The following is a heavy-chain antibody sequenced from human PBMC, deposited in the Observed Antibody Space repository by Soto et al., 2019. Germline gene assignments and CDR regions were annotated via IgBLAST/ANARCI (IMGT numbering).Heavy chain of an antibody. V-gene: IGHV4-61*01. CDR1: GALVSSETQF. CDR2: SYHGGTA. Sequence: SVTLSLTCTVSGALVSSETQFWPWIRQPTGKGLEWFRYSYHGGTATSNPALRSRVTLSVDKSRNRFSLSLNSVTAADTAVDYGAREDMSGNYYCGYCGPGTQVT. CDR3: AREDMSGNYYCGY. J-gene: IGHJ4*02. D-gene: IGHD1-26*01.